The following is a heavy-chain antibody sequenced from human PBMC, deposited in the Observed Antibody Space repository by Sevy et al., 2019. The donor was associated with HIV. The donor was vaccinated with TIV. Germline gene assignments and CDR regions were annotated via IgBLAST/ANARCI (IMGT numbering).Heavy chain of an antibody. V-gene: IGHV1-24*01. Sequence: ASVKVSCKASGHTLTDLSMHWVRQAPGKGFEWIGRFDPEDGERIYAQKFQGRVTMTKDTWTDTAYMELSSLGSGDTAVYYCSATREYYSDSYGYFDNWGQGTLVTGSS. CDR2: FDPEDGER. D-gene: IGHD3-22*01. CDR3: SATREYYSDSYGYFDN. J-gene: IGHJ4*02. CDR1: GHTLTDLS.